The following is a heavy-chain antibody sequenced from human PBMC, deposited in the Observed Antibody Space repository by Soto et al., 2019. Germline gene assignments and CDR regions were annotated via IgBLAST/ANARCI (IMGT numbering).Heavy chain of an antibody. Sequence: EVQLVESGGGLVQPGGSLRLSCAASGFTFSSYSMNWVRQAPGKGLEWVSYISSSSSTIYYADSVKGRFTISRDNTKNSLYLQMNSLSAEDTAVYYCAGEADYLNWFDPWGLGTLVTVSS. D-gene: IGHD4-17*01. V-gene: IGHV3-48*01. J-gene: IGHJ5*02. CDR1: GFTFSSYS. CDR2: ISSSSSTI. CDR3: AGEADYLNWFDP.